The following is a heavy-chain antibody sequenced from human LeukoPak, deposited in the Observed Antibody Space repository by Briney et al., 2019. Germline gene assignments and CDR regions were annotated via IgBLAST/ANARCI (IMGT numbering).Heavy chain of an antibody. Sequence: GASVKVSCKASAYTFTDHYLHWVRQAPGQGLEWMGRLNPKSGDSSHAQKFQGRITMTRDPALPVAYMELGGLKSHATAVYYCVRMATGPSLGAFVVWGQGTAVTLSP. CDR2: LNPKSGDS. CDR1: AYTFTDHY. D-gene: IGHD5-24*01. J-gene: IGHJ3*01. V-gene: IGHV1-2*06. CDR3: VRMATGPSLGAFVV.